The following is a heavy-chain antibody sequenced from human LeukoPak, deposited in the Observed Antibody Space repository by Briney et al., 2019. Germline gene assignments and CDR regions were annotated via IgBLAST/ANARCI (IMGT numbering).Heavy chain of an antibody. Sequence: PGGSLRLSCAASGFTFSSYWMHWVRQAPGKGLVWVSRINSDGSSTSYAGSVKGRFTISRDNAKNTLYLQMNSLRAEDTAVYYCARVPRYCGGDCYGDYWGQGTLVTVSS. CDR1: GFTFSSYW. CDR2: INSDGSST. V-gene: IGHV3-74*01. D-gene: IGHD2-21*02. CDR3: ARVPRYCGGDCYGDY. J-gene: IGHJ4*02.